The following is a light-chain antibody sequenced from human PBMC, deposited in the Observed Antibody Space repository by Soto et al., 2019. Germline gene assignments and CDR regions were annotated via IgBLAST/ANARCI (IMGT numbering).Light chain of an antibody. V-gene: IGLV2-11*01. CDR1: SSDVGGYNN. Sequence: QSALTQPRSVSGSPGQSVTISCTGTSSDVGGYNNVSWYQQHPGKAPKLMIYDVSKRPSGVPDRFSGSKSGNTASLTISGLQAEDEADYYCCSYAGSYTLVFGGGTKVTVL. CDR2: DVS. CDR3: CSYAGSYTLV. J-gene: IGLJ2*01.